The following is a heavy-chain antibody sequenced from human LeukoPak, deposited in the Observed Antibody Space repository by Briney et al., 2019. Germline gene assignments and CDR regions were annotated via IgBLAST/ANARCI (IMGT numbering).Heavy chain of an antibody. D-gene: IGHD1-14*01. CDR2: IYYSGST. CDR3: ARRPGGGRFDP. Sequence: SETLSLTCTVSGGSVSSGSYHWSWIRQPPGKGLEWIGYIYYSGSTNYNPSLKSRVTRSVDTSKNQCSLKRSSVTAAATAVYDCARRPGGGRFDPWGQGTLVTVSS. J-gene: IGHJ5*02. CDR1: GGSVSSGSYH. V-gene: IGHV4-61*01.